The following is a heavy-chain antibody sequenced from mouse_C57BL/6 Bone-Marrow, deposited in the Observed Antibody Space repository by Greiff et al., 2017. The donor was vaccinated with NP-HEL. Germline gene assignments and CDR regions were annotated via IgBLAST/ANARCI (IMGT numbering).Heavy chain of an antibody. D-gene: IGHD1-1*01. CDR1: GFTFSSYG. V-gene: IGHV5-6*01. J-gene: IGHJ3*01. CDR3: SRLPYSYSSRALFAY. CDR2: ISSGGSYT. Sequence: EVQLVESGGDLVKPGGSLKLSCAASGFTFSSYGMSWVRQTPDKRLEWVATISSGGSYTYYPDSVKGRFTISSDNAKNTMSMQMSSLKSEDTAMYDCSRLPYSYSSRALFAYWGQGTRVTVSA.